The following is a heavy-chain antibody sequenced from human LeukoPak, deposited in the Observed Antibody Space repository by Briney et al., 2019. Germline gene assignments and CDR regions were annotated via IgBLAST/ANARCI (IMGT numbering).Heavy chain of an antibody. Sequence: PGGSLRLSCAASGFTFSSYAMSWVRQAPGKGLEWVSAISGSGSGTYYVDSVKGRFTISRDNAKNSLYLQMNSLRAEDTAVYYCARDQGTAMSYYYYYYMDVWGKGTTVTVSS. J-gene: IGHJ6*03. CDR2: ISGSGSGT. CDR1: GFTFSSYA. D-gene: IGHD5-18*01. V-gene: IGHV3-23*01. CDR3: ARDQGTAMSYYYYYYMDV.